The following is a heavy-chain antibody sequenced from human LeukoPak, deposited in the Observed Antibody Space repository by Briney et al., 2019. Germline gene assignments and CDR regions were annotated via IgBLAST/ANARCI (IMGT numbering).Heavy chain of an antibody. J-gene: IGHJ4*02. CDR1: GYSISSGYY. CDR3: ARDRNYYGSGWGRGPFDY. V-gene: IGHV4-38-2*02. D-gene: IGHD3-10*01. Sequence: SETLSLTCTVSGYSISSGYYWGWIRQPPGKGLEWIGSIYHSGSTYYNPSLKSRVTISVDTSKNQFSLKLSSVTAADTAVYYCARDRNYYGSGWGRGPFDYWSQGTLVTVSS. CDR2: IYHSGST.